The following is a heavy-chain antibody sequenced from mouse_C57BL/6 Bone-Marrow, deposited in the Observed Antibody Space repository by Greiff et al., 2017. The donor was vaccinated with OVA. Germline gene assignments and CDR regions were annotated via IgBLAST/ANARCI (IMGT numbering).Heavy chain of an antibody. CDR3: ARAWEWAFDY. CDR2: IDPSDSYT. D-gene: IGHD4-1*01. J-gene: IGHJ2*01. V-gene: IGHV1-69*01. Sequence: QVQLQQPGAELVMPGASVKLSCKASGYTFTSYWMHWVKQRPGQGLEWIGEIDPSDSYTNYNQKFKGKSTLTVDKSSSTAYMQLSSLTSEDSAVYYCARAWEWAFDYWGQGTTLTVSS. CDR1: GYTFTSYW.